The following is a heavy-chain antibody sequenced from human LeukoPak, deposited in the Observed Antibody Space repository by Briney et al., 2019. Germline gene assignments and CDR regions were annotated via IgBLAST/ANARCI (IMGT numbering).Heavy chain of an antibody. J-gene: IGHJ6*03. CDR3: AREGNTRHYMDV. CDR2: IYPGDSDT. CDR1: GYTFTRYW. D-gene: IGHD2-15*01. Sequence: GESLKISFKASGYTFTRYWIGRVRQVPGKGLEWMGIIYPGDSDTTYSPSFRGQVTISADKSSSIIYLQWSSLKASDTATYYCAREGNTRHYMDVWGKGTTVSVS. V-gene: IGHV5-51*01.